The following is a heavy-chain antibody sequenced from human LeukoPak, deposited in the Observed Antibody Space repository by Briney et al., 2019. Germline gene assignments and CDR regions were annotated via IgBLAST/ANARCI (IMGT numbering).Heavy chain of an antibody. V-gene: IGHV3-23*01. D-gene: IGHD6-19*01. Sequence: GGSLRLSCAASGFTFGSYAMYWVRQAPGKGLEWVSCIFGSGGSSYYADSVKGRFTISRDNSKNTVYLQMDSLRVEDTAIYYCAKTTTGYSSGRYPAWPIDDWGQGNLVTVSS. CDR1: GFTFGSYA. J-gene: IGHJ4*02. CDR3: AKTTTGYSSGRYPAWPIDD. CDR2: IFGSGGSS.